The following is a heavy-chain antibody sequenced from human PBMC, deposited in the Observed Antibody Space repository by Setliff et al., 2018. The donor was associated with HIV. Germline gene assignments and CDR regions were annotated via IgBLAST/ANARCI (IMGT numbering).Heavy chain of an antibody. Sequence: ASVKVSCKASGGTFSSYVTNWVRQAPGQGLEWMGGIIPIFGTANYAQKFQGRVTITADESTSTAYMDLSSLKSEDTAIYYCARTSGDAYNYEGAFDVWGQGTLVTVSS. CDR1: GGTFSSYV. J-gene: IGHJ3*01. D-gene: IGHD5-12*01. V-gene: IGHV1-69*13. CDR3: ARTSGDAYNYEGAFDV. CDR2: IIPIFGTA.